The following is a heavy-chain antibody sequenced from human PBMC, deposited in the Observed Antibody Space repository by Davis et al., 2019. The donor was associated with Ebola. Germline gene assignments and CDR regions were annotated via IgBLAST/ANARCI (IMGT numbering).Heavy chain of an antibody. CDR2: INHSGST. CDR1: GGSFSGYY. CDR3: ARDPIYDSSGSHLYGMDV. D-gene: IGHD3-22*01. Sequence: PSETLSLTCAVYGGSFSGYYWSWIRQPPGKGLEWIGEINHSGSTNYNPSLKSRVTISVDTSKNQFSLKLSSVTAADTAVYYCARDPIYDSSGSHLYGMDVWGKGTTVTVSS. V-gene: IGHV4-34*01. J-gene: IGHJ6*04.